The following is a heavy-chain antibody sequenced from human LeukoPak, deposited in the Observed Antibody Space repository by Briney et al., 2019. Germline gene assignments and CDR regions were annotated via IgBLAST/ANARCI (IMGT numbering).Heavy chain of an antibody. V-gene: IGHV4-59*01. J-gene: IGHJ4*02. CDR1: GGSISSYY. D-gene: IGHD6-13*01. CDR3: ARGVYIAAAQYGY. CDR2: IYYSGTT. Sequence: SETLSLTCTVSGGSISSYYWSWIRQPPGKGLEWIGYIYYSGTTNYNPSLKSRVTMSVDTSKNQLSLKLSSVTAADTAVYYCARGVYIAAAQYGYWGQGTLVTVSS.